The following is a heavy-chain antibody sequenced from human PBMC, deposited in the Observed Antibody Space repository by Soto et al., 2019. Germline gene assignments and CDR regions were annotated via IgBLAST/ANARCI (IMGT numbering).Heavy chain of an antibody. CDR1: GGSISSGPYY. J-gene: IGHJ4*02. CDR3: AGCNFDTAMAFDY. D-gene: IGHD5-18*01. Sequence: SETLSLTCTVSGGSISSGPYYWSWIRQHPGKGLEWIGYIYYSGSTYYNPSLKSRVTISVDTSQNQFSLRLSSVTAADTAVYYCAGCNFDTAMAFDYWGQGTLVTVSS. V-gene: IGHV4-31*03. CDR2: IYYSGST.